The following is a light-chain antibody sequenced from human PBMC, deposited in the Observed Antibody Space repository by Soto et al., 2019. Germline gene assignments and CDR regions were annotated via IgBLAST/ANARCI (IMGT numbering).Light chain of an antibody. Sequence: QSVLTQPPSTSGTPGQRVTISCSGSSYNIGSNTVNWYQHLPGTAPKLLIYSNNQRPSGVPDRFSGSKSGTSASLAVSGLQSEDEADYYCAAWDGSLRGYVFGTGTQLTVL. CDR1: SYNIGSNT. V-gene: IGLV1-44*01. CDR2: SNN. J-gene: IGLJ1*01. CDR3: AAWDGSLRGYV.